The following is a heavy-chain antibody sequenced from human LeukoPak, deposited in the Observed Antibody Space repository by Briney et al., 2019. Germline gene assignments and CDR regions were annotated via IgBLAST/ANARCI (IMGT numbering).Heavy chain of an antibody. Sequence: KGGESLKISCKGSGYSFTTYWIGWVRQMPGKGLECLGVIYPGDSDTRYSPSFQGQVTISADKSISTAYLQWSSLKASDTAIYYCARYPKNYHDVTGYFDLWGQGTLVTVSS. CDR1: GYSFTTYW. CDR2: IYPGDSDT. J-gene: IGHJ4*02. V-gene: IGHV5-51*01. CDR3: ARYPKNYHDVTGYFDL. D-gene: IGHD3-22*01.